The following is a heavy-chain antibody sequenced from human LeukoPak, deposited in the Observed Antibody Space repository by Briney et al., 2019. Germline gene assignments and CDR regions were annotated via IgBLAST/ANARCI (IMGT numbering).Heavy chain of an antibody. CDR1: GGSISSGGYY. J-gene: IGHJ4*02. CDR2: IYYSGST. Sequence: SETLSLTCTVSGGSISSGGYYWSWIRQHPGKGLEWIGYIYYSGSTYYNPSLKSRVTISVDTFKNQFSLKLSSVTAADTAVYYCARQVTHYYGSGGFYFDSWGQGTLVTVSS. V-gene: IGHV4-31*03. D-gene: IGHD3-22*01. CDR3: ARQVTHYYGSGGFYFDS.